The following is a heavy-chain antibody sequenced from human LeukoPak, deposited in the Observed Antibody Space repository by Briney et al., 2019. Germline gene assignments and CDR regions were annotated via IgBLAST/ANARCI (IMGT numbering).Heavy chain of an antibody. Sequence: GGSLRLSCAASGFTFSSYAMSWVRQAPGKGLEWVSAISGSGGSTYYADSVKGRFTISRDNSKNTLYLQMSSLRAEDTAVYYCAKLFGSGWYRGGIDYWGQGTPVTVSS. D-gene: IGHD6-19*01. CDR2: ISGSGGST. J-gene: IGHJ4*02. CDR1: GFTFSSYA. CDR3: AKLFGSGWYRGGIDY. V-gene: IGHV3-23*01.